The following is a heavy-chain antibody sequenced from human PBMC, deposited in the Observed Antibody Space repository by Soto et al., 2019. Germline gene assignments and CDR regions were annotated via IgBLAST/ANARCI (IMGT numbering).Heavy chain of an antibody. V-gene: IGHV4-39*01. CDR1: GGSISSSGYY. CDR3: GRLEGLATISYYFDY. Sequence: SETLSLTCTVSGGSISSSGYYWGWIRQPPGKGLEWIGNIYYSGSTNYNPSLESRVTISVDTSKNQFSLKLMSLSAADTAVYYCGRLEGLATISYYFDYWGQGALVTVSS. D-gene: IGHD3-9*01. CDR2: IYYSGST. J-gene: IGHJ4*02.